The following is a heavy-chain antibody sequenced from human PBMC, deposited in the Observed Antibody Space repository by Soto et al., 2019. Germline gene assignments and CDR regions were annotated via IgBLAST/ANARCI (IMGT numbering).Heavy chain of an antibody. CDR3: EKEMFPRTVLDSSSPWGDF. Sequence: GSLIIPCLASGSTFSGCGSHWVRQAPGKGLEWVAVISYCGSHKYYAGSVKGRFTISRDDSKNTVYLQMNSLKTADTAVYYCEKEMFPRTVLDSSSPWGDFWGRGSLVTVYS. CDR1: GSTFSGCG. J-gene: IGHJ4*02. D-gene: IGHD2-15*01. V-gene: IGHV3-30*18. CDR2: ISYCGSHK.